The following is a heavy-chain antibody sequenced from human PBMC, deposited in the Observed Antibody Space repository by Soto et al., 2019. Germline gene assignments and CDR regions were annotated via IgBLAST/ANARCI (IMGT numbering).Heavy chain of an antibody. CDR3: ARERGGYGLFDS. Sequence: SETLSLTCTVSGGSISNAAYSWSWIRQPPGKGLEWIGYIYPSGMPFYNPSLRSRVTISIDRSNDQFSLNLKSVTAADTAVYYCARERGGYGLFDSWGQGTLVTAPQ. D-gene: IGHD5-18*01. J-gene: IGHJ4*02. CDR2: IYPSGMP. CDR1: GGSISNAAYS. V-gene: IGHV4-30-2*01.